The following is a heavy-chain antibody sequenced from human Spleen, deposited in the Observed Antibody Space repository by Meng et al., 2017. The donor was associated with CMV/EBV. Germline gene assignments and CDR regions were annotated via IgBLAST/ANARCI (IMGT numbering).Heavy chain of an antibody. CDR2: IKQDGSEE. V-gene: IGHV3-7*01. J-gene: IGHJ4*02. CDR1: GFTFNIYS. CDR3: ARQYGSGIYYLDF. D-gene: IGHD3-10*01. Sequence: GESLKISCAASGFTFNIYSMNWVRQAPGKGLEWVANIKQDGSEEYYVDSVRGRFTISRDNPKNSLYLQMNSLRAEDTAVYYCARQYGSGIYYLDFWGQGTLVTVSS.